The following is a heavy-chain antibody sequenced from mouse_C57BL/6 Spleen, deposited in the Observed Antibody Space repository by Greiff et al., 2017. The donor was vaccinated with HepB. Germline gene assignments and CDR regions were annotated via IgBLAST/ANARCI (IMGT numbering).Heavy chain of an antibody. J-gene: IGHJ4*01. D-gene: IGHD3-2*02. CDR3: ARDSSGYHAMDY. Sequence: EVQRVESGGGLVKPGGSLKLSCAASGFTFSSYAMSWVRQTPEKRLEWVATISDGGSYTYYPDNVKGRFNISRDNAKNHLYLDMSHLKSEDTAMYYCARDSSGYHAMDYWGQGTSVTVSS. V-gene: IGHV5-4*01. CDR2: ISDGGSYT. CDR1: GFTFSSYA.